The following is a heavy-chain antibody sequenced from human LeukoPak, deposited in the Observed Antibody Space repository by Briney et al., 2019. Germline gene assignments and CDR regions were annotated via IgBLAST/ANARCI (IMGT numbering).Heavy chain of an antibody. D-gene: IGHD6-13*01. CDR1: GVTFSSYA. CDR3: ASFRKDIAAAGVYFDY. J-gene: IGHJ4*02. Sequence: SVKVSCKASGVTFSSYAISWVRQAPGQGLEWMGGIIPIFGTANYAQKFQGRVTITADESTSTAYMELSSLRSEDTAVYYCASFRKDIAAAGVYFDYWGQGTLVTVSS. V-gene: IGHV1-69*01. CDR2: IIPIFGTA.